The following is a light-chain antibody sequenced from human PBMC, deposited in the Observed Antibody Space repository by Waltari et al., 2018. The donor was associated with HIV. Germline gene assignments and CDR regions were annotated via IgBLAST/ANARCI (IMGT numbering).Light chain of an antibody. V-gene: IGKV4-1*01. J-gene: IGKJ4*01. CDR2: WAT. CDR3: EQYYSSPPT. Sequence: DVVMTQSPASLAVSLGERATIICKSSQSVLYNSNNKDYLAWYQQKPGQPPRLLIYWATVRESGVPNRFSASGSGTDFTLIFSSLQAEDVAVYDCEQYYSSPPTFGGGTTVEI. CDR1: QSVLYNSNNKDY.